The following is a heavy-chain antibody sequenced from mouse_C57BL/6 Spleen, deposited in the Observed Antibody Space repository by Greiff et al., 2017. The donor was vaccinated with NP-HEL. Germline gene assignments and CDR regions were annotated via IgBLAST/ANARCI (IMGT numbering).Heavy chain of an antibody. J-gene: IGHJ4*01. Sequence: QVQLQQSGPELVKPGASVKISCKASGYAFSSSWMNWVKQRPGKGLEWIGRIYPGDGDNNYNGKFKGKATLTADKSSSTAAMQLSSLTSEDSAVYFCARLYYDYDEGYAMDYWGQGTSVTVSS. V-gene: IGHV1-82*01. CDR3: ARLYYDYDEGYAMDY. D-gene: IGHD2-4*01. CDR2: IYPGDGDN. CDR1: GYAFSSSW.